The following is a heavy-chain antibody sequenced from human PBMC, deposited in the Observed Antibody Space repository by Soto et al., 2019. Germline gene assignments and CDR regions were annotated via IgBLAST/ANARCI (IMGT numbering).Heavy chain of an antibody. Sequence: QVQLQQWGAGLLKPSETLSLTCAVYGGSGSGYYWCWIRQPPGKGLEWIGEINHSGSTNYNPSLKSRVTISVDPYKNQFSLKLSSVTAADTAVYSCANLYGSGDYWGQGTLVTVSS. J-gene: IGHJ4*02. CDR3: ANLYGSGDY. CDR1: GGSGSGYY. CDR2: INHSGST. V-gene: IGHV4-34*01. D-gene: IGHD3-10*01.